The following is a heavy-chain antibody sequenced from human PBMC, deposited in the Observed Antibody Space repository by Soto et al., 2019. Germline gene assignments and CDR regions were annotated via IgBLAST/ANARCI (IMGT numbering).Heavy chain of an antibody. CDR1: GYTFTSYG. V-gene: IGHV1-18*01. Sequence: QGKRVQSGAEVKKPGASVKVSGKASGYTFTSYGRSGVRQAPGKGREWMGWISAYNGNTNYAQKLQGRVTMTTDTSTNTAYMELRSLRSDDTDVHYCAREIAAAGTGDWFDPWGQGTLVTVSS. J-gene: IGHJ5*02. CDR2: ISAYNGNT. CDR3: AREIAAAGTGDWFDP. D-gene: IGHD6-13*01.